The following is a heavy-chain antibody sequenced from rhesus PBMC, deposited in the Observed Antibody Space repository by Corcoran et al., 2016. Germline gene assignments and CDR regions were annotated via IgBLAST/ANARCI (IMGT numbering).Heavy chain of an antibody. CDR1: GGSISSGYD. CDR2: IYGSSGST. CDR3: ARYDGSGWYYWYFDL. Sequence: QVQLQESGPGVVKPSETLSLTCAVSGGSISSGYDWSWIRQPPGKGLEWIGYIYGSSGSTNFNPSLKSRVTISKDASKNQFSLKLSSVTAADTAVYYCARYDGSGWYYWYFDLWGPGTPITISS. D-gene: IGHD6-31*01. V-gene: IGHV4-76*01. J-gene: IGHJ2*01.